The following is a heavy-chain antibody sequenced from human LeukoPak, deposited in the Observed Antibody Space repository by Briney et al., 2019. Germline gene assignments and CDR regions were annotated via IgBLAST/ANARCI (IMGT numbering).Heavy chain of an antibody. CDR2: IYYSGST. J-gene: IGHJ4*02. V-gene: IGHV4-30-4*01. D-gene: IGHD6-13*01. Sequence: PSQTLSLTCTVSGGSISSGDYYWSWIRQPPGKGLEWIGYIYYSGSTYYNPSLKSRVTISVDTSKNQFSLKLSSVTAADTAVYYCARRWRAAADCDYWGQGTLVTVSS. CDR3: ARRWRAAADCDY. CDR1: GGSISSGDYY.